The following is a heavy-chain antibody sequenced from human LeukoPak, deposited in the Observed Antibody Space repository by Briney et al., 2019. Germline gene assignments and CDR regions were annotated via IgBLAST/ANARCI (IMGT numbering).Heavy chain of an antibody. J-gene: IGHJ4*02. V-gene: IGHV4-59*02. D-gene: IGHD3-10*01. CDR2: IYYGGST. Sequence: PSETLSLTCTVSGGSVNNYYWNWIRQPPGKGLDWIGYIYYGGSTNYNPSLKSRVTISVDTSKNQFSLKLSSVTAADTAVYYCARGTIGSYTYWGQGILVTVSS. CDR1: GGSVNNYY. CDR3: ARGTIGSYTY.